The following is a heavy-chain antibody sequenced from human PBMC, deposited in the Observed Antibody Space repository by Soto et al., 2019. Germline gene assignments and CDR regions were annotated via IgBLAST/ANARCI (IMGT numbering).Heavy chain of an antibody. Sequence: SVKVSCKASGGTFSSYAISWVRQAPGQGLEWMGGIIPIFGTANYAQKFQGRVTITADESTSTAYMELSSLRSEDTAVYYCARRGWGYTSSSTYYYGMDVWGQGTKVTVSS. J-gene: IGHJ6*02. CDR1: GGTFSSYA. V-gene: IGHV1-69*13. CDR2: IIPIFGTA. D-gene: IGHD6-6*01. CDR3: ARRGWGYTSSSTYYYGMDV.